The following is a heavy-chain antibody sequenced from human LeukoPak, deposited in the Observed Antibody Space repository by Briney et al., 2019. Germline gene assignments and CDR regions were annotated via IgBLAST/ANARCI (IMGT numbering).Heavy chain of an antibody. D-gene: IGHD3-10*01. Sequence: GGSLRLSCAASGFTVSSNYMSWVRQAPGKGLEWASVIYSGGSTYYADSVKGRFTISRDNSKNTLYLQMNSLRAEDTAVYYCARGELLRVGAFDIWGQGTMVTVSS. CDR1: GFTVSSNY. V-gene: IGHV3-66*02. J-gene: IGHJ3*02. CDR2: IYSGGST. CDR3: ARGELLRVGAFDI.